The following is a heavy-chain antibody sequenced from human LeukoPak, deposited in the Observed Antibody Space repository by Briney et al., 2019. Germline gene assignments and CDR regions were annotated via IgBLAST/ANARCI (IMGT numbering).Heavy chain of an antibody. CDR3: ARDPAGGGSSLGLWFDL. CDR1: GFTFSSYS. D-gene: IGHD6-13*01. J-gene: IGHJ5*02. V-gene: IGHV3-21*01. CDR2: ISSSSSYI. Sequence: PGGSLRLSCAASGFTFSSYSMNWVRQAPGKGLEWVSSISSSSSYIYYADSVKGRFTISRDNAKNSLYLQMNSLRAEDTAVYYCARDPAGGGSSLGLWFDLWGQGTLVTVSS.